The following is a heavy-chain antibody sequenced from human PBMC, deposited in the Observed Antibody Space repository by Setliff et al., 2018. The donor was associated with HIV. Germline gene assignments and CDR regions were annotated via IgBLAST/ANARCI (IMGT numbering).Heavy chain of an antibody. Sequence: KTSETLSLTCTVSGGSIRSHYWSWIRQPPGKRLEWIGYIYYSGSTNYNPSLKSRVTISVDTAKNQFSLKLSSVTAADTSVYYRARLRGSYDFSNWFDPWGQGTQVTVSS. CDR3: ARLRGSYDFSNWFDP. CDR1: GGSIRSHY. J-gene: IGHJ5*02. V-gene: IGHV4-59*11. CDR2: IYYSGST. D-gene: IGHD3-3*01.